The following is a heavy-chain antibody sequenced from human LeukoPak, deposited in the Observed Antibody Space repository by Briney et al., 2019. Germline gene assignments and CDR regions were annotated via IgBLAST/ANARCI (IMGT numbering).Heavy chain of an antibody. Sequence: SETLSLTCTVSGGSISSSSYYWAWIRQPPGKGLEWIGSIYYSGDTYYNSSLKSRLTISVDTSKNQFSLKLSSVTAADTAVYYCARVLDSSGYNAENFDYWGQGTLVTVSS. CDR3: ARVLDSSGYNAENFDY. CDR1: GGSISSSSYY. D-gene: IGHD3-22*01. CDR2: IYYSGDT. J-gene: IGHJ4*02. V-gene: IGHV4-39*01.